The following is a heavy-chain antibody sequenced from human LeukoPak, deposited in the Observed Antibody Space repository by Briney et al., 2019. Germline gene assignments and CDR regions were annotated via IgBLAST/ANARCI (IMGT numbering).Heavy chain of an antibody. CDR2: IYYSGST. J-gene: IGHJ5*02. V-gene: IGHV4-59*08. Sequence: PSETLSLTCTVSGGSISSYYWGWIRQPPGKGLEWIGSIYYSGSTYYNPSLKSRVTISVDTSKNQFSLKLRSVTAADTAVYYCARSQARLSCFDPWGQGIRVTVSP. CDR3: ARSQARLSCFDP. D-gene: IGHD3-10*01. CDR1: GGSISSYY.